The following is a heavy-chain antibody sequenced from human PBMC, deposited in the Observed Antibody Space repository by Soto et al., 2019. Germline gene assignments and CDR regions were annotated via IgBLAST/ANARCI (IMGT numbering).Heavy chain of an antibody. D-gene: IGHD6-19*01. J-gene: IGHJ4*02. CDR3: AKSKIYLIDHRQWLPGE. Sequence: EVQLLESGGGLVQPGGSLRLSCAASGFTFSSSAMSWARQAPGKGLEWGSAISGSAGSTYYADSVKGLFTISRDNSKNTLYLQMNILRADDTAGYYCAKSKIYLIDHRQWLPGEWGQGTLVTVSS. V-gene: IGHV3-23*01. CDR2: ISGSAGST. CDR1: GFTFSSSA.